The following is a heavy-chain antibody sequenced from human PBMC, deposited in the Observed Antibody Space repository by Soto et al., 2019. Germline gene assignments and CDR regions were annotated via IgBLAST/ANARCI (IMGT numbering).Heavy chain of an antibody. CDR2: IYYSGST. J-gene: IGHJ4*02. D-gene: IGHD2-8*01. CDR3: ARPDVLMVYGFDY. CDR1: GGSISSSSYY. V-gene: IGHV4-39*01. Sequence: ETLSLTCTVSGGSISSSSYYWGWIRQPPGKGLEWIGSIYYSGSTYYNPSLKSRVTISVDTSKNQFSLKLSSVTAADTAVYYCARPDVLMVYGFDYWGQGTLVTVSS.